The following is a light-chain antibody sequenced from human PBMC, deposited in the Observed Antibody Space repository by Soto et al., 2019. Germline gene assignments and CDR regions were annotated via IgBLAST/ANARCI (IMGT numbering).Light chain of an antibody. CDR2: QAS. J-gene: IGKJ5*01. Sequence: DIERTQSPCTLSASIGDISTITCRASENINKWLAWYQQRPGTVPKILIYQASNLESGVPGRFSGSGSGTDFTLTISSLQPEDFATYYRKQSYSNPQVGKGTQLEIK. CDR1: ENINKW. CDR3: KQSYSNPQ. V-gene: IGKV1-5*03.